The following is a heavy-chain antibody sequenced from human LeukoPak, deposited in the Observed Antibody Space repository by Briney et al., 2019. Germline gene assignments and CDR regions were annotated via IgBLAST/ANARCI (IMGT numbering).Heavy chain of an antibody. V-gene: IGHV3-9*01. D-gene: IGHD5-18*01. CDR1: GFTFDDYA. J-gene: IGHJ4*02. Sequence: GRSLRLSCAASGFTFDDYAMHWVRQAPGKGLEWVSGISWNSGSIDYADSVKGRFTISRDNSKNTLYLQMNSLRAEDTAIYYCATYRQVMLPFESWGRGTLVTVSS. CDR3: ATYRQVMLPFES. CDR2: ISWNSGSI.